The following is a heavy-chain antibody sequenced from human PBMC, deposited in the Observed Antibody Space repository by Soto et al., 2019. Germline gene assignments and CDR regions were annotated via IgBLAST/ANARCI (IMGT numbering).Heavy chain of an antibody. CDR3: ASSLRMPGIGNYYYGMDV. J-gene: IGHJ6*02. D-gene: IGHD6-13*01. CDR1: GGIFSDFS. Sequence: EASVKVSCKASGGIFSDFSFSWVRQAPGQGLEWMGGIMPIFGGPDYAQRFRGRVTITADEVTRTAFMELRGLTSEDTATYYCASSLRMPGIGNYYYGMDVWGQGTTVTVSS. CDR2: IMPIFGGP. V-gene: IGHV1-69*13.